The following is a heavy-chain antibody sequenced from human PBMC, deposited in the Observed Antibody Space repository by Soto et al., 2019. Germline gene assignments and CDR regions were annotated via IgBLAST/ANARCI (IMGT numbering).Heavy chain of an antibody. CDR1: GGTFSSYA. D-gene: IGHD6-6*01. CDR3: ARVRNSGTARPTFDY. J-gene: IGHJ4*02. V-gene: IGHV1-69*13. Sequence: SVKVSCKASGGTFSSYAISWVRQAPGQGLEWMGGIIPIFGTANYAQKFQGRVTITADESTSTAYMELSSLRSEDTAVYYCARVRNSGTARPTFDYWGQGTLVTVS. CDR2: IIPIFGTA.